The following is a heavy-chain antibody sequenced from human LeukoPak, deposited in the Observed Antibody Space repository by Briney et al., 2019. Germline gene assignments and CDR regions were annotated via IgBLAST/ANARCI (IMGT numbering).Heavy chain of an antibody. CDR1: GFTFSTYA. J-gene: IGHJ4*02. CDR2: ISGGGGST. Sequence: GRSLRLSCAASGFTFSTYAMSWVRQAPGKGLEWVSVISGGGGSTYYADSVKGRFTISSDNSKNTLYLQMNSLRAEDTAVYYCASSIRGWGQGTLVTVSS. V-gene: IGHV3-23*01. CDR3: ASSIRG. D-gene: IGHD3-3*01.